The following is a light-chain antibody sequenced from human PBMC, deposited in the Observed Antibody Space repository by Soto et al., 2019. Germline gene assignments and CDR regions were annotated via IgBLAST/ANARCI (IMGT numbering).Light chain of an antibody. J-gene: IGKJ1*01. CDR1: QRISSW. CDR3: QQYNSCPWT. Sequence: DIQMTQSPSTLSTSIGDRVTITCRASQRISSWLAWYQQKPGKAPKLLIYKASSLESGVPSRFSGSGSGTEFTLTISSLHTDDFATYYCQQYNSCPWTFGRGTKVEL. CDR2: KAS. V-gene: IGKV1-5*03.